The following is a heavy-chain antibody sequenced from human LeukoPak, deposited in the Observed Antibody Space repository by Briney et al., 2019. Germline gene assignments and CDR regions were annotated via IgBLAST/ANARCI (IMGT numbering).Heavy chain of an antibody. CDR3: ASRPAHSSGYYYYYYYMDV. D-gene: IGHD3-22*01. J-gene: IGHJ6*03. CDR1: GYTFTSYA. CDR2: VNTNTGNR. V-gene: IGHV7-4-1*02. Sequence: ASVKVSCKASGYTFTSYAMNWVRQAPGQGLEWMGWVNTNTGNRTYAQGFTGRFVFSLVTSVSTAYLQISSLQAEDTAVYSCASRPAHSSGYYYYYYYMDVWGKGTTVTVSS.